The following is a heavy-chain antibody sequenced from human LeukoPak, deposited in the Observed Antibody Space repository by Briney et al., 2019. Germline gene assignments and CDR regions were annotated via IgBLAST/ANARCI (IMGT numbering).Heavy chain of an antibody. J-gene: IGHJ4*02. D-gene: IGHD5-18*01. CDR3: ARLGGVAAMAPIDY. CDR2: ISGSGGST. CDR1: GFTFSSYA. V-gene: IGHV3-23*01. Sequence: PGGSLRLSCAASGFTFSSYAMSWVRQAPGKGLEWVSAISGSGGSTYYADSVKGRFTISRDNSKNTLYLQMNSLRAEDTAVYYCARLGGVAAMAPIDYWGQGTLVTVSS.